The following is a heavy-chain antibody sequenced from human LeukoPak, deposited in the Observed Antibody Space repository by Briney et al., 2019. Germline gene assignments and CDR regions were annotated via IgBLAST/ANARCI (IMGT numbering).Heavy chain of an antibody. J-gene: IGHJ4*02. CDR3: AKASWVSDADAVL. V-gene: IGHV3-23*01. D-gene: IGHD3-10*01. Sequence: GGSLRLSCAASGFTFRSYAMTWVRQAPGKGLEWVSAISGGGDSTYYADSVKGRFTLSRDHSRNTVYLQLNSLTVDDTAVYYCAKASWVSDADAVLWGQGTLVTVSS. CDR2: ISGGGDST. CDR1: GFTFRSYA.